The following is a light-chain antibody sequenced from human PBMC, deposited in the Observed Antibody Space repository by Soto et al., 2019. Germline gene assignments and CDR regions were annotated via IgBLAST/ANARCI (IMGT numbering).Light chain of an antibody. V-gene: IGLV1-51*01. CDR3: GSWDSSMSAYV. J-gene: IGLJ1*01. CDR1: SSNIGGNS. Sequence: QSVLTQPPSVSAAPGQKVTISCSGSSSNIGGNSVSWYHLLPGPAPKLLTYDNNKPPSGIPARFSGSKSGTSATLVITGFQTGDEADYYCGSWDSSMSAYVFGTGTKVTV. CDR2: DNN.